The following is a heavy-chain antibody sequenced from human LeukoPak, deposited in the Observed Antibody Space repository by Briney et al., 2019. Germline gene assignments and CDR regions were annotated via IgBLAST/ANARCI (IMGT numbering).Heavy chain of an antibody. CDR3: AKRGVVIRVILVGFHKEAYYFDS. D-gene: IGHD3-22*01. J-gene: IGHJ4*02. Sequence: GGSLRLSCAVSGITLSNYGMSWVRQAPGKGLEWVAGMSGSGGRTNYADSVKGRFTTSRDNPKNTLYLQMDSLRAEDTAVYFCAKRGVVIRVILVGFHKEAYYFDSWGQGALVTVSS. CDR1: GITLSNYG. V-gene: IGHV3-23*01. CDR2: MSGSGGRT.